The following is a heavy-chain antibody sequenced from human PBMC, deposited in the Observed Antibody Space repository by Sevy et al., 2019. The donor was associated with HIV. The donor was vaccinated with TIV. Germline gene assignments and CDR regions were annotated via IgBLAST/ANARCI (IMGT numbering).Heavy chain of an antibody. V-gene: IGHV3-73*01. CDR3: TFSSDYYKYGWDV. D-gene: IGHD6-6*01. Sequence: GGSLRLSCAASGLTFSDAAMHWVRQASGKGLEWLGRMRSKANTFATAYAAPAKGRFTISRDDSKNTAYLHMSSLRTEDTAIYYCTFSSDYYKYGWDVWGQWTTVTVSS. J-gene: IGHJ6*02. CDR2: MRSKANTFAT. CDR1: GLTFSDAA.